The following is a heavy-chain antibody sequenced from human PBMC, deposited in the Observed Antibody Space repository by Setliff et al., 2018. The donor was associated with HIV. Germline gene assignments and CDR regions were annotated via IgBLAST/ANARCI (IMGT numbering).Heavy chain of an antibody. Sequence: GASVKVSCKASGHTFTSYGISWVRQAPGQGLEWMGWISAYNGNTHYALQFQDRVTMTSDTSTSTVYMELTSLTSEDTAMYFCAGVPGGGGNWFDPWGQGTLVTVSS. CDR1: GHTFTSYG. J-gene: IGHJ5*02. CDR3: AGVPGGGGNWFDP. CDR2: ISAYNGNT. V-gene: IGHV1-18*01. D-gene: IGHD3-16*01.